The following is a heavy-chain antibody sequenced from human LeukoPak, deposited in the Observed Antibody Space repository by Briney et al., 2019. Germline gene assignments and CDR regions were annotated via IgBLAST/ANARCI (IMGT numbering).Heavy chain of an antibody. D-gene: IGHD3-9*01. J-gene: IGHJ4*02. Sequence: ASVKVSCKASGGTFSSYGISWVRQAPGQGLEWMGWISAYNGNTNYAQKLQGRVTMTTDTSTSTAYMELRSLRSDDTAVYYCARLQLRYFDWLLTEIDYWGQGTLVTVSS. V-gene: IGHV1-18*01. CDR1: GGTFSSYG. CDR3: ARLQLRYFDWLLTEIDY. CDR2: ISAYNGNT.